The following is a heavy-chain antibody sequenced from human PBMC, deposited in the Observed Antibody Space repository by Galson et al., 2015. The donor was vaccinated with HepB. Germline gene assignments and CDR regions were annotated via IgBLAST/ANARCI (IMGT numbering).Heavy chain of an antibody. CDR1: GGSISSGGYY. Sequence: TLSLTCTVSGGSISSGGYYWSWIRQPPGKGLEWIGYIYYSGSTYYNPSLKSRVTISVDTSKNQFSLKLSSVTAADTAVYYCARELSMIGSSPKGAFDIWGQGTMVTVSS. V-gene: IGHV4-30-4*01. CDR3: ARELSMIGSSPKGAFDI. CDR2: IYYSGST. D-gene: IGHD3-16*01. J-gene: IGHJ3*02.